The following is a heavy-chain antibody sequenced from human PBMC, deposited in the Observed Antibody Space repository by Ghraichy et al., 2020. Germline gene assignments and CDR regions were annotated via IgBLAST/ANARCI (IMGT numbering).Heavy chain of an antibody. V-gene: IGHV3-21*01. D-gene: IGHD2-15*01. CDR3: ARDWGYCSGGRCYSDAVDF. J-gene: IGHJ3*01. CDR1: GLTFSSYS. Sequence: GGSLRLSCAASGLTFSSYSMSWVRQAPGKGLEWVSSIDSSSSYIYYADSLKGRFTISRDNAKNSLYLQMNSLRAEDTGIYYCARDWGYCSGGRCYSDAVDFWGEGTMLSVSP. CDR2: IDSSSSYI.